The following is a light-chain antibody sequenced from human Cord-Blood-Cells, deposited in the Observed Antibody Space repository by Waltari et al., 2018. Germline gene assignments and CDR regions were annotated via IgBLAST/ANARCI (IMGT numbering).Light chain of an antibody. CDR1: SSDVGSYNL. CDR2: EGS. CDR3: CSYAGSSTHVV. Sequence: QSALTQPASVSGSPGPSTTISCTGTSSDVGSYNLFSCYQQHPGKAPKLMIYEGSKRPSGVSNRFSGSKSGNTASLTISGLQAEDEADYYCCSYAGSSTHVVFGGGTKLTVL. J-gene: IGLJ2*01. V-gene: IGLV2-23*01.